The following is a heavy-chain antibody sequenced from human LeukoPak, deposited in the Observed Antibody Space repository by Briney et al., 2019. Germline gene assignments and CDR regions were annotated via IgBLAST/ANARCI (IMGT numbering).Heavy chain of an antibody. Sequence: SETLSLTCAVYGGSFIGYYWSWIRQPPGKGLEWIGEINHSGSTNYNPSLKSRVTISVDTSKNQFSVKLSSVTAADTAVYYCARVGYGDPTDYWGPGTLVTVSS. D-gene: IGHD4-17*01. CDR1: GGSFIGYY. CDR3: ARVGYGDPTDY. V-gene: IGHV4-34*01. J-gene: IGHJ4*02. CDR2: INHSGST.